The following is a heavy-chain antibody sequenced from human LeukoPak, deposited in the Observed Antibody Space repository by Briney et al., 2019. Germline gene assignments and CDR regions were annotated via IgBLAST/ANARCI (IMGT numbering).Heavy chain of an antibody. CDR3: ARLDSGYGKYYFDY. J-gene: IGHJ4*02. CDR1: GGSIPSGGYC. V-gene: IGHV4-30-2*01. Sequence: SETLSLTCAVSGGSIPSGGYCWSWIRQPPGKGLEWIGYIYPDGGSYYNPSLKSRVTISIDMSNNQFSLKLTSVTAADTAVYYCARLDSGYGKYYFDYWGQGTLVTVSS. CDR2: IYPDGGS. D-gene: IGHD5-12*01.